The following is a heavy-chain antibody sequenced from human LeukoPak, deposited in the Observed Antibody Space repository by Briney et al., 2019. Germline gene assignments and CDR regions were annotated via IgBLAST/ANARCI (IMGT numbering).Heavy chain of an antibody. CDR3: AKENIVVVPAAHNWFDP. CDR2: ISGSGGST. D-gene: IGHD2-2*01. J-gene: IGHJ5*02. Sequence: PGGSLRLSCAASGSTFSSYAMSWVRQAPGKGLEWISAISGSGGSTHYADSVKGRFTISRDNSKNTLYVQMNSLRPEDTAVYYCAKENIVVVPAAHNWFDPWGQGTLVTVSS. V-gene: IGHV3-23*01. CDR1: GSTFSSYA.